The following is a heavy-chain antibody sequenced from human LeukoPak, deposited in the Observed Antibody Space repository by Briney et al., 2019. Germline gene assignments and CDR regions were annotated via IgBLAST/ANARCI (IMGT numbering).Heavy chain of an antibody. J-gene: IGHJ6*02. Sequence: SETLSLTCTVSGGSISSYYWSWIRQPAGKGLEWSGRIYTSGSTNYNPSLKSRVAISVDASKNKFYLKLSSLTAADRAVYYCARGGYSYGGGTYYYGMDVWGQGTTVTVSS. V-gene: IGHV4-4*07. CDR3: ARGGYSYGGGTYYYGMDV. CDR2: IYTSGST. CDR1: GGSISSYY. D-gene: IGHD5-18*01.